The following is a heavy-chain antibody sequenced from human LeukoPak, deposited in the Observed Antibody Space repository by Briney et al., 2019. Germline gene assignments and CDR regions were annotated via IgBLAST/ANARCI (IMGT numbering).Heavy chain of an antibody. CDR1: GFTFNSLW. D-gene: IGHD6-13*01. J-gene: IGHJ3*02. CDR2: INTDGSDT. Sequence: GSLRLSCEASGFTFNSLWMNWVRQVPGKELMWVSRINTDGSDTIYAASVEGRFTISRDNAKNTLYLQMNSLRADDTAIYYCARDWYGAVDIRGQGTVVTVSS. V-gene: IGHV3-74*01. CDR3: ARDWYGAVDI.